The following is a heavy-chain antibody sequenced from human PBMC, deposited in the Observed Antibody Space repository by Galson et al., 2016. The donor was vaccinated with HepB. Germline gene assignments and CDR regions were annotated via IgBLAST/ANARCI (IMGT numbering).Heavy chain of an antibody. CDR3: ARVSFPRHYYGRNV. D-gene: IGHD6-25*01. CDR1: GFTFSKYT. Sequence: SLRLSCAPSGFTFSKYTMHWVRQAPGKGLEWVAVISFDGSNKYYGDTVKGRFTISRDNSKNTLFLQMNSLTVEDTAVYYCARVSFPRHYYGRNVWGQGTTVTVSS. CDR2: ISFDGSNK. J-gene: IGHJ6*02. V-gene: IGHV3-30-3*01.